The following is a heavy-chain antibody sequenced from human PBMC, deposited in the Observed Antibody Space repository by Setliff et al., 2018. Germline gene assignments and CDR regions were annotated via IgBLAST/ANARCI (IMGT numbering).Heavy chain of an antibody. Sequence: EASVKVSCKASGYTFATYGISWVRQAPGQGLEWMGWIGPYNGNTNYAQNFQGGVTMTTDTSTSTAYMELRSLRSDDTAMYYCARDLSTTVMTRSWYYFDYWGQGTLVTVSS. D-gene: IGHD4-17*01. CDR3: ARDLSTTVMTRSWYYFDY. J-gene: IGHJ4*02. V-gene: IGHV1-18*01. CDR2: IGPYNGNT. CDR1: GYTFATYG.